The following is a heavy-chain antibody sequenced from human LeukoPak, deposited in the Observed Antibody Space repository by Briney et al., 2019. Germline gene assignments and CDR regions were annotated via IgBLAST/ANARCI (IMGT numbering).Heavy chain of an antibody. V-gene: IGHV4-31*03. D-gene: IGHD3-10*01. J-gene: IGHJ4*02. CDR1: GGSISSRGYY. CDR3: ARGGDEFDY. CDR2: IYYSGST. Sequence: SETLSLTCTVSGGSISSRGYYWSWLRQHPGKGLEWIGYIYYSGSTYYNPSLKSRVTISVDTSKNQFSLKLSSVTAADTAVYYCARGGDEFDYWGQGTLVTVSS.